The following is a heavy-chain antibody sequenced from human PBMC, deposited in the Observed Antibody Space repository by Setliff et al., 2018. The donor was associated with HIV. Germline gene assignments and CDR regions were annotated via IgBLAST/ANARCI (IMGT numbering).Heavy chain of an antibody. V-gene: IGHV3-21*01. Sequence: GESLTISCAASGFIFSGYTMVWVRQAPGKGLEWVSSISSSGNFIYYEDSVKGRFTMSRDNAKNSLYLQMDSLRVEDTGFYYCARDPYWLEGYFDYWGPGTLVTVSS. D-gene: IGHD6-19*01. CDR2: ISSSGNFI. CDR1: GFIFSGYT. J-gene: IGHJ4*02. CDR3: ARDPYWLEGYFDY.